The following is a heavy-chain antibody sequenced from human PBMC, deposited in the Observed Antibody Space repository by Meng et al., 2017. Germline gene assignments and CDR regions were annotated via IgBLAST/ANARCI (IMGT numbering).Heavy chain of an antibody. CDR3: ARDLSTAATYYFDY. J-gene: IGHJ4*02. Sequence: SETLSLTCTVSGGSISSSSYYWGWIRQPPGKGLEWIGSIYYSGSTYYNPSLKSRVTISVDTSKNQFSLKLSSVTAADTAVYYCARDLSTAATYYFDYWGQGTLVTVS. CDR2: IYYSGST. D-gene: IGHD2-15*01. V-gene: IGHV4-39*07. CDR1: GGSISSSSYY.